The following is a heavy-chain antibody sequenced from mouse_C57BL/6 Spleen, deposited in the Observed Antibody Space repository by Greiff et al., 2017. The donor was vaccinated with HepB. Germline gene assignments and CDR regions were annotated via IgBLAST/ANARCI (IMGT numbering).Heavy chain of an antibody. CDR2: IDPSDSET. J-gene: IGHJ2*01. Sequence: QVQLKQPGAELVRPGSSVKLSCKASGYTFTSYWMHWVKQRPIQGLEWIGNIDPSDSETHYNQKFKDKATLTVDKSSSTAYMQLSSLTSEDSAVYYCARSQDYYGSSDYWGQGTTLTVSS. CDR1: GYTFTSYW. D-gene: IGHD1-1*01. V-gene: IGHV1-52*01. CDR3: ARSQDYYGSSDY.